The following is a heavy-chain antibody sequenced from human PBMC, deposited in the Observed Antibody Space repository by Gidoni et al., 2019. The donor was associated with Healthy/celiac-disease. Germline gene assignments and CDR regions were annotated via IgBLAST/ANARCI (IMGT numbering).Heavy chain of an antibody. V-gene: IGHV3-49*04. D-gene: IGHD6-6*01. CDR1: GFTFGDYA. J-gene: IGHJ6*02. CDR3: TRGRLAALATGYYYYGMDV. Sequence: EVQLVESGGGLVQPGRSLRLSCTASGFTFGDYAISWVRQAPGKGLEWVGFIRSKAYGGTTEYAASVKGRLTISRDDSKSSAYLQMNSLKTEDTAVYYCTRGRLAALATGYYYYGMDVWGQGTTVTVSS. CDR2: IRSKAYGGTT.